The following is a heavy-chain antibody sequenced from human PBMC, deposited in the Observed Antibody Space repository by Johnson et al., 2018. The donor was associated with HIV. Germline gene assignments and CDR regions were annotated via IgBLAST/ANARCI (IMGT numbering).Heavy chain of an antibody. D-gene: IGHD2-15*01. CDR3: ARSKDCSVGTCPDGFDI. Sequence: VQLVESGGGLVQPGRSLRLSCAASGFTFSTYGMHWIRQAPGKGLEWVSYISVSGDPIYSADSVQGRFTTSRDNAKNSLYLQMDSLRAEDTAVYYCARSKDCSVGTCPDGFDIWGQGTMVIVSS. CDR1: GFTFSTYG. V-gene: IGHV3-48*04. J-gene: IGHJ3*02. CDR2: ISVSGDPI.